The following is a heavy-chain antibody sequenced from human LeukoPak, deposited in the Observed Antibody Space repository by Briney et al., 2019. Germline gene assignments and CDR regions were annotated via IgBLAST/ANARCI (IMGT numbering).Heavy chain of an antibody. CDR3: ARRYCSSSSCLYFDF. CDR2: INHSGST. V-gene: IGHV4-34*01. Sequence: SETLSLTCVVYGGSFSGYYWSWIRQPPGEGLEWIGEINHSGSTNYNPSLKSRVTISVDTSKNQVSLKVNSVTAADTAVYYCARRYCSSSSCLYFDFWGLGTLATVSS. CDR1: GGSFSGYY. J-gene: IGHJ4*02. D-gene: IGHD2-15*01.